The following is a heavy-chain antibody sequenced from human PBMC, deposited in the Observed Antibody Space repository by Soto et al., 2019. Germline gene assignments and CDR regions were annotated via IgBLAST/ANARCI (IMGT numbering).Heavy chain of an antibody. D-gene: IGHD6-19*01. V-gene: IGHV4-59*01. CDR1: GGSISSYY. Sequence: SETLSLTCTVSGGSISSYYCSWIRQPPWKGLEWIGYIYYSGRTNYNPSLKSRVTISVDTSKNQLSLKLISVTAADTDVYYCARGTSWRDSSRGMDVWGQGTTVTVCS. CDR2: IYYSGRT. CDR3: ARGTSWRDSSRGMDV. J-gene: IGHJ6*02.